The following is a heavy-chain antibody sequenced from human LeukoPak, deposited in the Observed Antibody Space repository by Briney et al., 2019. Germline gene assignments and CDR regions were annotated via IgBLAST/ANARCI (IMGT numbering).Heavy chain of an antibody. CDR3: AKNVWGTSPYYFDD. D-gene: IGHD3-16*01. CDR1: GFTFSGYA. J-gene: IGHJ4*02. Sequence: GGSLRLSCATSGFTFSGYAMSWVRQTPGKGLEWVSAITGSGGRPYYADSVKGRFTISRDNSKTTLYLQMNSLRAEDTAVYYCAKNVWGTSPYYFDDWGQGTLVTVSS. V-gene: IGHV3-23*01. CDR2: ITGSGGRP.